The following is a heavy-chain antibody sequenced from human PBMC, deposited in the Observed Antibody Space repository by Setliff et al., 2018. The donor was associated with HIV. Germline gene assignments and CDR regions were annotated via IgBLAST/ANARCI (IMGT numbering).Heavy chain of an antibody. Sequence: PGGSLRLCCAASGFTFSSYAMSWVRQTPEKGLEWVSIITSGGSTYYADSAKGRFIISRDNSQNTLYLQMNSLRADDTAIYYCAKGFRPVDTALVSGPTYWGQGIRVTVS. CDR2: ITSGGST. D-gene: IGHD5-18*01. J-gene: IGHJ4*02. CDR1: GFTFSSYA. CDR3: AKGFRPVDTALVSGPTY. V-gene: IGHV3-23*01.